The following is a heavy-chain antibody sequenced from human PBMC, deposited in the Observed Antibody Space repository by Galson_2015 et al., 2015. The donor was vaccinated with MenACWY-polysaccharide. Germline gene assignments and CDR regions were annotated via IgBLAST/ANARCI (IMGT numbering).Heavy chain of an antibody. CDR3: ARERATVIADSNGMDV. D-gene: IGHD2-21*01. CDR2: ITSGGGTI. CDR1: GFTFSSYE. J-gene: IGHJ6*02. V-gene: IGHV3-48*03. Sequence: SLRLSCAASGFTFSSYEMNWVRQAPGKGLEWISYITSGGGTIYYADSVKGRFTISRDNAQKSLVLQLRSLTVEDTAVYYCARERATVIADSNGMDVWGQGTAVTVSS.